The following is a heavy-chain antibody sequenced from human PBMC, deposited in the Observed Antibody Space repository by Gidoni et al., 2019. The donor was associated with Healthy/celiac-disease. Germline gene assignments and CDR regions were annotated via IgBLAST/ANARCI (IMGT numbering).Heavy chain of an antibody. CDR2: IYYSGST. V-gene: IGHV4-59*08. D-gene: IGHD6-13*01. J-gene: IGHJ6*02. CDR3: ARLLAAAGTLGYYYYYGMDV. Sequence: KGLEWIGYIYYSGSTNYNPSLKSRVTISVDTSKNQFSLKLSSVTAADTAVYYCARLLAAAGTLGYYYYYGMDVWGQGTTVTVSS.